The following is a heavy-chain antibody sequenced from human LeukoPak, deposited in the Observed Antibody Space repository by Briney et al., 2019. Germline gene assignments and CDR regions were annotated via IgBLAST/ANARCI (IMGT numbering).Heavy chain of an antibody. Sequence: SETLSLTCTVSGYSISSGYYWGWIRQPPGKGLEWIGSIYHSGSTYYNPSLKSRVTISVDTSKNQFSLKLSSVTAADTAVYYCARGNNQGFDYWGQGTLVTVSS. V-gene: IGHV4-38-2*02. CDR2: IYHSGST. D-gene: IGHD1-14*01. CDR3: ARGNNQGFDY. CDR1: GYSISSGYY. J-gene: IGHJ4*02.